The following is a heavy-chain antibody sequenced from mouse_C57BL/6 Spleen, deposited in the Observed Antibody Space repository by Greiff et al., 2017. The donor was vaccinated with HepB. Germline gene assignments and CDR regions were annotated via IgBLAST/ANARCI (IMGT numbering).Heavy chain of an antibody. D-gene: IGHD2-4*01. Sequence: DVQLVESGGGLVKPGGSLKLSCAASGFTFSSYAMSWVRQTPEKRLEWVATISDGGSSTYYPDNVKGRFTISRDNAKNNLYLQMSHLKSEDTAMYYCARNYDGYYFDYWGQGTTLTVSS. CDR1: GFTFSSYA. J-gene: IGHJ2*01. V-gene: IGHV5-4*01. CDR3: ARNYDGYYFDY. CDR2: ISDGGSST.